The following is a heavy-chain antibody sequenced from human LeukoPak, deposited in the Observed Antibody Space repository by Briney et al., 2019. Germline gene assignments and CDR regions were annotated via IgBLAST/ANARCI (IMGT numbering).Heavy chain of an antibody. V-gene: IGHV4-39*01. Sequence: KPSETLSLTCTVSGGSISSSSYYWGWLRQPPGKGLEWIGRIYYSGSTYYNPSLKSLLTISVDTSKNQFSPKLSSVTAADTAVYYCARQSYSSGWYLGFSLGHYFDYWGQGTLVTVSS. CDR2: IYYSGST. CDR3: ARQSYSSGWYLGFSLGHYFDY. D-gene: IGHD6-19*01. J-gene: IGHJ4*02. CDR1: GGSISSSSYY.